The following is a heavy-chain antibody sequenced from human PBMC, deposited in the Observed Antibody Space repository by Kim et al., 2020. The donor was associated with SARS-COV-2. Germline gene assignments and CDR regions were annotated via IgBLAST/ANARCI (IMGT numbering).Heavy chain of an antibody. CDR2: IYSGGST. Sequence: GGSLRLSCAASGFTVSSNYMSWVRQAPGKGLEWVSVIYSGGSTYYADSVKGRFTISRDNSKNTLYLQMNSLRAEDTAVYYCARVGPCGGDCYSWDYWGQGTLVTVSS. CDR1: GFTVSSNY. D-gene: IGHD2-21*02. J-gene: IGHJ4*02. V-gene: IGHV3-53*01. CDR3: ARVGPCGGDCYSWDY.